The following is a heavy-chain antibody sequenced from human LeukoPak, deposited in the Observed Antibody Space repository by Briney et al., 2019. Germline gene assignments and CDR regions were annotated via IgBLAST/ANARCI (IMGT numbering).Heavy chain of an antibody. CDR3: AGDYGSGSYYSDY. V-gene: IGHV3-21*01. Sequence: NPGGSLRLSCAASGFTFSSYSMNWVRQAPGKGLEWVSSISSSSSYIYYADSVKGRFTISRDNAKNSLYLQMNSLRAEDTAVYYCAGDYGSGSYYSDYWGQGTLVTVSS. CDR2: ISSSSSYI. CDR1: GFTFSSYS. D-gene: IGHD3-10*01. J-gene: IGHJ4*02.